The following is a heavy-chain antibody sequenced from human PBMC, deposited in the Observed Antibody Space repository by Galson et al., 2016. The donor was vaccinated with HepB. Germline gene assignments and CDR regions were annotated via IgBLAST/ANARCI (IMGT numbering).Heavy chain of an antibody. CDR3: ARIDGGAYFFDY. J-gene: IGHJ4*02. Sequence: LRLSCAASGFTFSNYGMHWVRQAPGKGLEWVAVIWYDGSNEYYADSVKGRFTTSRDNSKNTLYLQMNSLRAEDTAVYYCARIDGGAYFFDYWGQGTLVTVSS. CDR2: IWYDGSNE. D-gene: IGHD4/OR15-4a*01. CDR1: GFTFSNYG. V-gene: IGHV3-33*01.